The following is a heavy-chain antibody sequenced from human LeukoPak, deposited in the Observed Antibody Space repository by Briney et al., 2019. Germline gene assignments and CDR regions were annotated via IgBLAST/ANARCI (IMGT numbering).Heavy chain of an antibody. J-gene: IGHJ3*02. CDR1: GYSISSGYY. V-gene: IGHV4-38-2*02. CDR3: ARVPGNSGWTGHDAFDI. D-gene: IGHD6-19*01. CDR2: IYHSGST. Sequence: PSETLSLTCTVSGYSISSGYYWGWIRQPPGKGLEWIGSIYHSGSTYYNPSLKSRVTISVDTSKNQFSLKLSSVTAADTAVYYCARVPGNSGWTGHDAFDIWGQGTMVTVSS.